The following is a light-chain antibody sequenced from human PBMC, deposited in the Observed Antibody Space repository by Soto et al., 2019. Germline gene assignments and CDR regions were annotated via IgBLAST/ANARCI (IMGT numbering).Light chain of an antibody. Sequence: IQMTQSPSALSASVGDSVTITCRASQTLINWLAWYQQEPGKAPRLLIFDASSLQSGVPSRFSGSGFGTEFSHPISSLQPDDFGTYYCQQYSIYPYTFGQGTKLEIK. CDR1: QTLINW. J-gene: IGKJ2*01. V-gene: IGKV1-5*01. CDR2: DAS. CDR3: QQYSIYPYT.